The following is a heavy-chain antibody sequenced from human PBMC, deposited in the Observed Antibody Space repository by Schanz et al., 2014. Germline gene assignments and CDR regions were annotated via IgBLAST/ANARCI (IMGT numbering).Heavy chain of an antibody. Sequence: EVQLVESGGVVAQPGGSLRLSCAASGFSFDDYTMHWVRQAPGKGLEWVSLIDRDGGHTYYADSVKGRFTISRDNSKNTVYLQMNSLRAEDTAVYFCASLIGTTSAHFYGMDVWGQGTTVTVSS. CDR2: IDRDGGHT. J-gene: IGHJ6*02. D-gene: IGHD1-7*01. CDR3: ASLIGTTSAHFYGMDV. V-gene: IGHV3-43*01. CDR1: GFSFDDYT.